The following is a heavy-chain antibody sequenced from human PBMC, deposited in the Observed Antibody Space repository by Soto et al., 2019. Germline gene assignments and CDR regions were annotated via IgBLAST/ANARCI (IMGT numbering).Heavy chain of an antibody. Sequence: QVQLVESGGDVVQPGRSLRLSCAASGFTFSSYAMHWVRQAPGKGLEWVAVISYDGSNKYYADSVKGRFTISRDNSKNTLYLQMNSLRAEDTAVYYCARESYCGGDCYGWFDPWGQGTLVTVSS. CDR1: GFTFSSYA. D-gene: IGHD2-21*02. CDR3: ARESYCGGDCYGWFDP. V-gene: IGHV3-30-3*01. J-gene: IGHJ5*02. CDR2: ISYDGSNK.